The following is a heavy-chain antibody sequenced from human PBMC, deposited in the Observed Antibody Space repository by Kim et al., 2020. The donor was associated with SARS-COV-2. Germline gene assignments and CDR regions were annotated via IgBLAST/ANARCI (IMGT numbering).Heavy chain of an antibody. V-gene: IGHV4-34*01. J-gene: IGHJ5*02. CDR3: ARAGDSSGYYSRGPNWFDP. Sequence: SETLSLTCAVYGGSFSGYYWSWIRQPPGKGLEWIGEINHSGSTNYNPSLKSRVTISVDTSKNQFSLKLSSVTAADTAVYYCARAGDSSGYYSRGPNWFDPWGQGTLVTVSS. D-gene: IGHD3-22*01. CDR2: INHSGST. CDR1: GGSFSGYY.